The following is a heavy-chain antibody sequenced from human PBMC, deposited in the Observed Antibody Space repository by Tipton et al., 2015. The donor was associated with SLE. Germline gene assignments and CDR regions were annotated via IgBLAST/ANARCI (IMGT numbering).Heavy chain of an antibody. V-gene: IGHV4-31*03. D-gene: IGHD3-22*01. CDR2: IYNSATT. CDR3: ARDRKYYDSSDDYYYYYYHVDV. Sequence: TLSLTCTVSGGSINSGGSYLTWIRQRPGKGLEWIAYIYNSATTYYNPSLKSRVTISVDTSQNQFSLRLRSVTAADTAVYYCARDRKYYDSSDDYYYYYYHVDVWGKGTTVTVSS. CDR1: GGSINSGGSY. J-gene: IGHJ6*03.